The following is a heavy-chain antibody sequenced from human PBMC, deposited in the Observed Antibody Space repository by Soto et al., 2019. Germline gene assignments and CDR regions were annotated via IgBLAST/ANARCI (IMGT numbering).Heavy chain of an antibody. CDR3: ARGYCSSTSCPNDYYFYGMDV. Sequence: ASVKVSCKASGYTFTSYYMHWVRQAPGQGLEWMGIINPSGGSTSYAQKFQGRVTMTRDTSTSTVYMELSSLRSEDTAVYYCARGYCSSTSCPNDYYFYGMDVWGKGTTVTVSS. CDR2: INPSGGST. D-gene: IGHD2-2*01. J-gene: IGHJ6*04. V-gene: IGHV1-46*01. CDR1: GYTFTSYY.